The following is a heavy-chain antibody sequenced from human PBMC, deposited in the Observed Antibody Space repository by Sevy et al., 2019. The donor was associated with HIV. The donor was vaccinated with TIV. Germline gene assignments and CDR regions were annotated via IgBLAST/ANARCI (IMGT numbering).Heavy chain of an antibody. V-gene: IGHV3-23*01. CDR3: AXXXSEXXXXXX. CDR2: IGGSADYT. J-gene: IGHJ1*01. CDR1: GFTFSXYA. Sequence: GGSLRLSCVTSGFTFSXYAMSWVRQTPGKGLEWVSAIGGSADYTYYADSVKGRFTISRDNSKNTLYLQMNGLRAEDTAVXXXAXXXSEXXXXXXWGXGXLVTVSS.